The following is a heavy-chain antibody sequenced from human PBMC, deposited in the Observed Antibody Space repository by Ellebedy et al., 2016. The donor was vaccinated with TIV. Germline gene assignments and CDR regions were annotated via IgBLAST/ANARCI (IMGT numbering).Heavy chain of an antibody. Sequence: SETLSLXXTVSGGSISSGGYYCSWFRQHPGKGLEWIGYIYYSGSIYYNPSLKSRVTISVDTSKNQFSLKLSSVTAADTAVYYCACLFGWWFDPWGQGTLVTVSS. CDR2: IYYSGSI. V-gene: IGHV4-31*03. D-gene: IGHD2-21*01. CDR1: GGSISSGGYY. CDR3: ACLFGWWFDP. J-gene: IGHJ5*02.